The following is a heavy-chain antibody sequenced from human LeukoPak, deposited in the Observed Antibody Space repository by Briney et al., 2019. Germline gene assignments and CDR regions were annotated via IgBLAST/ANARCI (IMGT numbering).Heavy chain of an antibody. Sequence: GGSLRLSCAASGFTFSSYSMNWVRQAPGKGLEWVSSISSSSYIYYADSVKGRFTISRDNAKNTLYLQMNGLRAEDTAVYYCATLWSNDHLDYWGQGTLVTVSS. CDR2: ISSSSYI. V-gene: IGHV3-21*01. J-gene: IGHJ4*02. D-gene: IGHD1-1*01. CDR3: ATLWSNDHLDY. CDR1: GFTFSSYS.